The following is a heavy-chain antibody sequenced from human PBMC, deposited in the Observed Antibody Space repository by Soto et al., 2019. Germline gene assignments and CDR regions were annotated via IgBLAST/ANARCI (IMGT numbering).Heavy chain of an antibody. V-gene: IGHV3-15*01. CDR3: VRGVEMTTLDVRYYFAF. D-gene: IGHD4-4*01. CDR1: GFTFSNAW. Sequence: GGSLRLSCAASGFTFSNAWMSWVRQAPGKGLEWVGRIKSKTDGGTTDYAAHVKGRFTISRDDSKNTLYLQMNSLRAADTAVYYCVRGVEMTTLDVRYYFAFWGQGTLVTLSS. CDR2: IKSKTDGGTT. J-gene: IGHJ4*02.